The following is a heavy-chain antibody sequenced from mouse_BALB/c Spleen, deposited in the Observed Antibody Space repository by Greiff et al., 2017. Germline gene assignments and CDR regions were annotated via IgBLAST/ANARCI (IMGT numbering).Heavy chain of an antibody. J-gene: IGHJ4*01. Sequence: QVQLQQSGAELVRPGVSVKISCKGSGYTFTDYAMHWVKQSHAKSLEWIGVISTYYGDDSYNQKFKGKATMTVDKSSSTAYMELARLTSEDSAIYYCARGKEGYAMDYWGQGTSVTVSS. V-gene: IGHV1S137*01. CDR2: ISTYYGDD. CDR1: GYTFTDYA. CDR3: ARGKEGYAMDY.